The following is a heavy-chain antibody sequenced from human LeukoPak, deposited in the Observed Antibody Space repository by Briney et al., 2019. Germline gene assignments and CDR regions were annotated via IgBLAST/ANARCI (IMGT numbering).Heavy chain of an antibody. CDR2: ISGSGGST. CDR1: GFTFSSYA. Sequence: PGGSLRLSCAASGFTFSSYAMSWVRQAPGKGLEWVSAISGSGGSTYYADSVKGRFTISRDNSKNTLYLQMNSLRAEDTAVYYCAKSIVVVPAPPGMAAGTRGPIDYWGQGTLVTVSS. CDR3: AKSIVVVPAPPGMAAGTRGPIDY. D-gene: IGHD2-2*01. V-gene: IGHV3-23*01. J-gene: IGHJ4*02.